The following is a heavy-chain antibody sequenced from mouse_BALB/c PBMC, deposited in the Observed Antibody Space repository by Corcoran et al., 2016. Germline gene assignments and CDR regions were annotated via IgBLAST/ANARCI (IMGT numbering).Heavy chain of an antibody. D-gene: IGHD1-2*01. V-gene: IGHV14-3*02. J-gene: IGHJ2*01. CDR1: GFNIKDTY. CDR3: ARATATTC. Sequence: EVQLQQSGAELVKPGASVKLSCTASGFNIKDTYMHWVKQGPEQGLEWIGRIDPANGNTKYDPKFQGKATITADTSSNTAYLQLSSLTSEDTAVYYCARATATTCWGQGTTLTVSS. CDR2: IDPANGNT.